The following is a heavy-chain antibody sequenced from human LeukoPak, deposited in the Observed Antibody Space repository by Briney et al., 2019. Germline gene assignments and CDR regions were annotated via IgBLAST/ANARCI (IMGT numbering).Heavy chain of an antibody. Sequence: GASVKVSCKASGYTFTGYYMHWVRQAPGQGLEWMGWINPNSGGTNYAQKLQGRVTMTTDTSTSTAYMELRSLRSDDTAVYYCARGVDTAMVHVYWGQGTLVTVSS. J-gene: IGHJ4*02. D-gene: IGHD5-18*01. CDR2: INPNSGGT. CDR1: GYTFTGYY. V-gene: IGHV1-2*02. CDR3: ARGVDTAMVHVY.